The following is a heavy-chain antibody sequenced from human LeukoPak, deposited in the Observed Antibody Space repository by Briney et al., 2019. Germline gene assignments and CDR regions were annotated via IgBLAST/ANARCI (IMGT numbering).Heavy chain of an antibody. CDR1: GFTFSSYG. D-gene: IGHD2-2*01. Sequence: GRSVRLSCAASGFTFSSYGMHWVRQAPGKGLEWVAVIWYDGSNKYYADSVKGRFTISRDNSKNTLYLQMNSLRAEDTAVYYCARDETGYCSSTSCSYAFDIWGQGTMVTVSS. V-gene: IGHV3-33*01. CDR3: ARDETGYCSSTSCSYAFDI. CDR2: IWYDGSNK. J-gene: IGHJ3*02.